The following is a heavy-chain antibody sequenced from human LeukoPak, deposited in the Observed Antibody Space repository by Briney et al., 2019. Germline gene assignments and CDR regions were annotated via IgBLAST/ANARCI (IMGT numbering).Heavy chain of an antibody. Sequence: NPSQTLSLTCTVSGGSISSGDYYWSWIRQPPGKGLEWIGYIYYSGSTYYNPSLKSRVTISVDTSKNQFSLKLSSVTAADTAVYYCARAPLWFGELSSKFDYWGQGTLVTVSS. CDR3: ARAPLWFGELSSKFDY. D-gene: IGHD3-10*01. J-gene: IGHJ4*02. CDR2: IYYSGST. CDR1: GGSISSGDYY. V-gene: IGHV4-30-4*08.